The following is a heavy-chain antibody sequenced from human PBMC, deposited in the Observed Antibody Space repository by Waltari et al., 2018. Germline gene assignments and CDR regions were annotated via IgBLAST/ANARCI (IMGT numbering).Heavy chain of an antibody. Sequence: QVQLVQSGAEVKKPGASVKVSCKASGYTFTGYYMHWVRQAPGQGLEWMGRINPNRGGTNYAQKFQGRVTMTRDTSISTAYMELSRLRSDDTAVYYCASDRTGGYSSSSGLLSYCRQGTLVTVSS. CDR1: GYTFTGYY. CDR2: INPNRGGT. CDR3: ASDRTGGYSSSSGLLSY. V-gene: IGHV1-2*06. D-gene: IGHD6-6*01. J-gene: IGHJ4*02.